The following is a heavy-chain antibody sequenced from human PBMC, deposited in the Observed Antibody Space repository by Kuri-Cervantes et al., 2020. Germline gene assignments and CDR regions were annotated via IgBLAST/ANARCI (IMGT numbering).Heavy chain of an antibody. J-gene: IGHJ4*02. V-gene: IGHV4-34*11. Sequence: SETLSLTCAVYGGSFSGYYWSWIRQPPGKELEWIGYVYHTGRTNYNPSLESRASMSVDTSTNQFSLILTSVTAADTAVYYCARAYFKSLRPRFDNWGQGTMVTVSS. CDR3: ARAYFKSLRPRFDN. CDR2: VYHTGRT. CDR1: GGSFSGYY. D-gene: IGHD3-10*01.